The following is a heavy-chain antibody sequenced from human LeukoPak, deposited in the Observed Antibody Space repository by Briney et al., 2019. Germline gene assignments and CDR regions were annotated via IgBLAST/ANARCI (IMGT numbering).Heavy chain of an antibody. CDR2: INLDSGAT. D-gene: IGHD6-6*01. CDR1: GYTFTAYY. Sequence: ASVKVSCKAFGYTFTAYYMHWVRQAPGQGFEWMGWINLDSGATDYAQKFQGRVTMARDTSSGTAYMEVSRLRSDDTAVYYCARGSGVAARWWYFDYWGQGTLVTVSS. J-gene: IGHJ4*02. V-gene: IGHV1-2*02. CDR3: ARGSGVAARWWYFDY.